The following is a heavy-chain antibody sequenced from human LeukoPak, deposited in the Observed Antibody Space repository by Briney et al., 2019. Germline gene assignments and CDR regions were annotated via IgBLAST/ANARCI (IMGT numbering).Heavy chain of an antibody. Sequence: SETLSLTCTVSGGSTSSYYWNWIRQPPGKELEWIGNIYYSGSTNYNPYLKSRVTISIDTSKNQFSLKVNSAIAADTAVYYCARESMYSSVGSYGFDIWGQGTMVTASS. V-gene: IGHV4-59*01. J-gene: IGHJ3*02. CDR1: GGSTSSYY. CDR2: IYYSGST. CDR3: ARESMYSSVGSYGFDI. D-gene: IGHD3-10*01.